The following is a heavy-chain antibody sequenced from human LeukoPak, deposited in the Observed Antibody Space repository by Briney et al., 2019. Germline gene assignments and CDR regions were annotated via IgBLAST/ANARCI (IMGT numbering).Heavy chain of an antibody. CDR1: GFTFSSYA. CDR2: ISTSGDRT. V-gene: IGHV3-23*01. Sequence: GGSLRLSCAPSGFTFSSYAMSWVRQAPGKGLEWVSGISTSGDRTYYADSVKGRFTISRDNSKNTLYLQMNSLRAEDTAEYYCARSAVGTSCCTAVDCRGQGTLVTVSS. CDR3: ARSAVGTSCCTAVDC. D-gene: IGHD1-26*01. J-gene: IGHJ4*02.